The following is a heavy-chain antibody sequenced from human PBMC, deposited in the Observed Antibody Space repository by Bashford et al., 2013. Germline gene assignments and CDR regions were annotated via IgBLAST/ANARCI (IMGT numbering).Heavy chain of an antibody. CDR3: AKGPYSSSTTGWFDP. Sequence: SLRLSCAASGFTFDDYAMHWVRQAPGKGLEWVSGISWNSGSIGYVDSVKGRFTISRDNAKNSLYLQMNSLRAEDTALYYCAKGPYSSSTTGWFDPWGQGTLVTVSS. D-gene: IGHD6-6*01. CDR2: ISWNSGSI. J-gene: IGHJ5*02. V-gene: IGHV3-9*01. CDR1: GFTFDDYA.